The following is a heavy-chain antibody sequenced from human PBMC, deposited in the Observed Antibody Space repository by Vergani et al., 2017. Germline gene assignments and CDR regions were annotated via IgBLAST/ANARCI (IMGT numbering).Heavy chain of an antibody. CDR2: IQFDGSNQ. Sequence: QVQLVESGGGVVQRGGSLRLLCATSGFTLSNYDMQWIRQGAGKGLEVVAFIQFDGSNQYYADSVKGRFTLSRDFSKNTLYLQMNSLRTDDTATYYCAKHFRGWGIDYLGQRTKVIVSS. D-gene: IGHD3-16*01. V-gene: IGHV3-30*02. J-gene: IGHJ4*02. CDR3: AKHFRGWGIDY. CDR1: GFTLSNYD.